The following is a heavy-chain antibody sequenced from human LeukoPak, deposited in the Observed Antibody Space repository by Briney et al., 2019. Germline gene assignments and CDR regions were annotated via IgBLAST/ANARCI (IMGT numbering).Heavy chain of an antibody. J-gene: IGHJ4*02. CDR2: INHSGST. V-gene: IGHV4-34*01. CDR3: ARAGYDILTGYNPPYYFDY. CDR1: GGSFSGYY. D-gene: IGHD3-9*01. Sequence: KPSETLSLTCAVYGGSFSGYYWSWIRQPPGKGLEWIGEINHSGSTNYNPSLKSRVTISVDTSKNQFSLKLSSVTAADTAVYYCARAGYDILTGYNPPYYFDYWGQGTLVTVSS.